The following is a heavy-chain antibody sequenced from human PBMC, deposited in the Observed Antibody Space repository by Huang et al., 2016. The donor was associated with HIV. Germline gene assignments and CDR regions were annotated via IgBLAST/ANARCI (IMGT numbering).Heavy chain of an antibody. J-gene: IGHJ3*01. D-gene: IGHD6-13*01. CDR3: ARKFSSTWYRAFDL. CDR2: IYPGDADT. V-gene: IGHV5-51*01. Sequence: EVQLVQSGAEVKKPGESLKISCQGSGYSFNTYWIAWVRQMPGKGPEWMGIIYPGDADTRYSPSFQGQVTSSADKSIDTADVQWRSLKASDTAMYYCARKFSSTWYRAFDLWGQGTMVTVSS. CDR1: GYSFNTYW.